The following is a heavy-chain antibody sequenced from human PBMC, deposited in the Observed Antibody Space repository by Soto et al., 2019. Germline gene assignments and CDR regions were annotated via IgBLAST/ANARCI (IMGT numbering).Heavy chain of an antibody. J-gene: IGHJ4*02. CDR2: IYYSGST. D-gene: IGHD6-13*01. Sequence: SETLSLTCTVSGGSISSGDYYWSWIRQPPGKGLEWIGYIYYSGSTNYNPSLKSRVTISVDTSKKQFSLKLSSVTAADTAVYYCAREVAGADPYFDYWGQGTLVTVSS. CDR3: AREVAGADPYFDY. V-gene: IGHV4-61*08. CDR1: GGSISSGDYY.